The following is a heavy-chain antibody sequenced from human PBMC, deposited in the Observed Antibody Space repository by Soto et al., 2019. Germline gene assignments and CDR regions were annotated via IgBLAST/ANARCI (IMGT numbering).Heavy chain of an antibody. J-gene: IGHJ3*02. CDR3: ARMLGVWGSYRIDI. D-gene: IGHD3-16*02. Sequence: ASVKVSCKASGCTFTSYGSSWVRQAPGQGLEWMGWISDYNGNTKYAQKLQGRVTMTTDTSTSTAYMELRSLRSDDTAVYYCARMLGVWGSYRIDIWGQGIMGTVSS. CDR1: GCTFTSYG. V-gene: IGHV1-18*04. CDR2: ISDYNGNT.